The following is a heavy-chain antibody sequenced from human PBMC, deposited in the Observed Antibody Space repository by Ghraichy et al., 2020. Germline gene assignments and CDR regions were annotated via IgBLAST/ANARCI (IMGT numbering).Heavy chain of an antibody. J-gene: IGHJ6*02. CDR3: ARPRRAAAGTANSGGMDV. D-gene: IGHD6-13*01. Sequence: ASVKVSCKASGYTFTSYYMHWVRQAPGQGLEWMGIINPSGGSTSYAQKFQGRVTMTRDTSTSTVYMELSSLRSEDTAVYYCARPRRAAAGTANSGGMDVWGQGTTVTVSS. V-gene: IGHV1-46*01. CDR1: GYTFTSYY. CDR2: INPSGGST.